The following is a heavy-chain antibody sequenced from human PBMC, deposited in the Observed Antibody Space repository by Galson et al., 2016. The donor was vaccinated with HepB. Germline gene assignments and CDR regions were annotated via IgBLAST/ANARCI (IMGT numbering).Heavy chain of an antibody. Sequence: SLRLSCAASGFTLSSYGIHWVRQAPGKGLEWVAVIWYDGVNTYYADSVKGRFTISRDNSKTTLYLQMNSLRAEDTAVYYCARQAFTNWNPFDYWGQGTLVTVSS. CDR3: ARQAFTNWNPFDY. V-gene: IGHV3-33*01. CDR1: GFTLSSYG. CDR2: IWYDGVNT. J-gene: IGHJ4*02. D-gene: IGHD1-1*01.